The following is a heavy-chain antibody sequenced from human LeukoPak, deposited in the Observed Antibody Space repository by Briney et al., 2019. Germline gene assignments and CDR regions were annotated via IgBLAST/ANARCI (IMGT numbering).Heavy chain of an antibody. CDR2: IIPILGIA. Sequence: ASVKVSCKASGYTLSTYTMHWLRQAPGQRPEWMGRIIPILGIANYAQKFQGRVTITADKSTSTAYMELSSLRSEDTAVYYCARAVATAPAGYWGQGTLVTVSS. CDR3: ARAVATAPAGY. CDR1: GYTLSTYT. D-gene: IGHD5-12*01. V-gene: IGHV1-69*02. J-gene: IGHJ4*02.